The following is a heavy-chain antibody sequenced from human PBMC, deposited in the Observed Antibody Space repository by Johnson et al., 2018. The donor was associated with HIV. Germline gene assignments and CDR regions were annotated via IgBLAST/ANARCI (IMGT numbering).Heavy chain of an antibody. Sequence: QVQLAESGGGVVQPGGSLRLSCAASGFTFSSYGMHWVRQAPGTGLEWVAFIRYDGSNKYYADSVKGRFTISRDNAKNSLYLQMNSLRAEDTALYYCTRGRLTYYYDSSGDDAFDIWGQGTMVTVSS. D-gene: IGHD3-22*01. CDR1: GFTFSSYG. J-gene: IGHJ3*02. CDR2: IRYDGSNK. V-gene: IGHV3-30*02. CDR3: TRGRLTYYYDSSGDDAFDI.